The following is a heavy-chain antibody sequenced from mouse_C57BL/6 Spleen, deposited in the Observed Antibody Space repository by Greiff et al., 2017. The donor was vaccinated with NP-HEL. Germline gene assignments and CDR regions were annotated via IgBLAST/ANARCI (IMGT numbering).Heavy chain of an antibody. D-gene: IGHD1-1*01. CDR1: GYTFTSYT. V-gene: IGHV1-4*01. CDR3: ARLDYGSSYDWYFDV. J-gene: IGHJ1*03. CDR2: INPSSGYT. Sequence: VKLVESGAELARPGASVKMSCKASGYTFTSYTMHWVKQRPGQGLEWIGYINPSSGYTKYNQKFKDKATLTADKYSSTAYMQLSSLTSEDSAVYYCARLDYGSSYDWYFDVWGTGTTVTVSS.